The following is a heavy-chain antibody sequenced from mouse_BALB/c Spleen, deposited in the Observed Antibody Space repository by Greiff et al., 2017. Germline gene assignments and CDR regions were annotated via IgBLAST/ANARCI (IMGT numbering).Heavy chain of an antibody. CDR2: ISYSGST. V-gene: IGHV3-2*02. J-gene: IGHJ2*01. CDR3: ARYGYFYFDY. Sequence: VQLQQSGPGLVKPSQSLSLTCTVTGYSITSDYAWNWIRQFPGNKLEWMGYISYSGSTSYNPSLKSRISITRDTSKNQFFLQLNSVTTEDTATYYCARYGYFYFDYWGQGTTLTVSS. CDR1: GYSITSDYA. D-gene: IGHD2-2*01.